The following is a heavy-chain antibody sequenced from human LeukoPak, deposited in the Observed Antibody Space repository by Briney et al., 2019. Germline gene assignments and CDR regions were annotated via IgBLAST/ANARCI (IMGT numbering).Heavy chain of an antibody. D-gene: IGHD4-23*01. CDR2: MYSGGAT. J-gene: IGHJ6*03. CDR3: ARAVVTEEYYMDV. V-gene: IGHV3-53*01. CDR1: GFIVSGDY. Sequence: AGSLRLSCVVSGFIVSGDYMSWVRQAPGKGLEWVSVMYSGGATYYADSVKGRFTISRDNSKNTLYLQMNSLRAEDTAVYYCARAVVTEEYYMDVWGKGTTVTISS.